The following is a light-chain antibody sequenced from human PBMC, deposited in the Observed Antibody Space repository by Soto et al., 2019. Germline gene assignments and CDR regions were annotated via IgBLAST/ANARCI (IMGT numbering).Light chain of an antibody. CDR2: DTS. CDR3: QHRSSWPPIT. Sequence: EIVLTQSPATLSLSPGERATLSCRASQSVSIYLAWYQQKPGQAPRLLIYDTSNRAACIPARFSARGSGTDFTLIISSLEPEDSGVYYCQHRSSWPPITCGLGTRLEI. J-gene: IGKJ5*01. V-gene: IGKV3-11*01. CDR1: QSVSIY.